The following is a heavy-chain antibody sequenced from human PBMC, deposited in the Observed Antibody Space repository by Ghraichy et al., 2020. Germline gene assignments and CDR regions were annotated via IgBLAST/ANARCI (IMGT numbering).Heavy chain of an antibody. J-gene: IGHJ3*02. D-gene: IGHD1-26*01. CDR2: IRYDGSNK. Sequence: GGSLRLSCAASGFTFSSYGMHWVRQAPGKGLEWVAFIRYDGSNKYYADSVKGRFTISRDNSKNTLYLQMNSLRAEDTAVYYCAKDLGEKVRWWEAVAFDIWGQGTMVTVSS. CDR1: GFTFSSYG. CDR3: AKDLGEKVRWWEAVAFDI. V-gene: IGHV3-30*02.